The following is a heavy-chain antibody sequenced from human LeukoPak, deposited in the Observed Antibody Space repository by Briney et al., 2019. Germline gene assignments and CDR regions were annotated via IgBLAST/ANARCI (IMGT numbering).Heavy chain of an antibody. D-gene: IGHD5-24*01. CDR3: AASVETATID. J-gene: IGHJ4*02. CDR2: IYYSGYT. Sequence: SETLSLTCTVSGGSISSYYWSWIRQPPGKGLKWIGNIYYSGYTTYSPSLRSRVTISVDTSKNQFSLKLSSVTAADTAVYYCAASVETATIDWGQGTLVTVSS. CDR1: GGSISSYY. V-gene: IGHV4-59*12.